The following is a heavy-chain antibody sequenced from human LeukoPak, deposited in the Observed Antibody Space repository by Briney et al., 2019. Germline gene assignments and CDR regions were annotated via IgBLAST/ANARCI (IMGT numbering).Heavy chain of an antibody. J-gene: IGHJ4*02. CDR1: GGTFISYA. D-gene: IGHD5-24*01. V-gene: IGHV1-69*05. CDR3: AQMPDGYNGVVDY. Sequence: SVKVSCKASGGTFISYAISWVRQAPGQGLEWMGRIIPIFGTANYAQKFQGRVTITTDESTSTAYMELSSLRSEDTAVYYCAQMPDGYNGVVDYWGQGTLVTVSP. CDR2: IIPIFGTA.